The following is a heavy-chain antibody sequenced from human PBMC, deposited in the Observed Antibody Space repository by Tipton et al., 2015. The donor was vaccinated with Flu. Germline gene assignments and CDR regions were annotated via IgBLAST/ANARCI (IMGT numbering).Heavy chain of an antibody. CDR3: ARDPSLGMPEYFDS. J-gene: IGHJ4*02. CDR1: NGSLSSYY. CDR2: IYNTVYT. V-gene: IGHV4-59*01. D-gene: IGHD2-2*01. Sequence: LRLSCIVSNGSLSSYYWNWIRQSPGKGLEWIGYIYNTVYTKYNPSLKSRVAISVDTSKNQFSLRLSSVTAAGTAVYFCARDPSLGMPEYFDSWGQGTLVTVSS.